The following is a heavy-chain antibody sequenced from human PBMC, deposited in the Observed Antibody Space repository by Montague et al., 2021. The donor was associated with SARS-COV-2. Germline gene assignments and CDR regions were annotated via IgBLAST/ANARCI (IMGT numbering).Heavy chain of an antibody. V-gene: IGHV4-39*01. CDR3: ARFYRVLPAASFDY. D-gene: IGHD2-2*01. Sequence: SETLSPTCTVSGGSISSSSYYWGWIRQPPGKGLEWIGSIDYSGSTYYNPSLKSRVTISADTSKNQFSLKLSFVTAADTAVYYCARFYRVLPAASFDYWGQGTLVTVSS. CDR1: GGSISSSSYY. J-gene: IGHJ4*02. CDR2: IDYSGST.